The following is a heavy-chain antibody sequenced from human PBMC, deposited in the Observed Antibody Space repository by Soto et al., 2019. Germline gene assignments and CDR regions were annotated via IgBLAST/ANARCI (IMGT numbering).Heavy chain of an antibody. V-gene: IGHV1-18*01. J-gene: IGHJ4*02. CDR2: ISGYTGNA. CDR3: AREFHSRDGYNSNY. D-gene: IGHD5-12*01. CDR1: GYTFSTYG. Sequence: ASVKVSCKASGYTFSTYGLSWVRQAPGQGLEWMGWISGYTGNANHAQKLQGRVTMTTDTSTSTAYMELRSLRSDDTAVYYCAREFHSRDGYNSNYWGQGTLVTVSS.